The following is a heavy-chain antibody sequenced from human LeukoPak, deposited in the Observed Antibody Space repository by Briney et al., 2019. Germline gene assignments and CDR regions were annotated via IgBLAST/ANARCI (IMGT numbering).Heavy chain of an antibody. Sequence: SETLSLTCSVSGGSISSFYWNWIRQPPGKGLEWIGYIYYSGSTNYNPSLKSRVTISVDTSKNQFSLKLSSVTAADTAVYYCARHMGIAARKGYYFDYWGQGTLVTVSS. CDR1: GGSISSFY. D-gene: IGHD6-6*01. J-gene: IGHJ4*02. V-gene: IGHV4-59*08. CDR3: ARHMGIAARKGYYFDY. CDR2: IYYSGST.